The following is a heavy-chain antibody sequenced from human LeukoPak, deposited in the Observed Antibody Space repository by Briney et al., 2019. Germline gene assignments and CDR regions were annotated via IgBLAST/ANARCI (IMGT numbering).Heavy chain of an antibody. CDR2: IYYSGST. J-gene: IGHJ4*02. V-gene: IGHV4-59*01. Sequence: SETLSLTCTVSGGSISSYYWSWIRQPPGKGLEWFGYIYYSGSTNYNPSLKSRVTISVDTSKNQFSLKLSSVTAADTAVYYCARGAHDFWSGFEVYYFDYWGQGTPVTVSS. CDR3: ARGAHDFWSGFEVYYFDY. D-gene: IGHD3-3*01. CDR1: GGSISSYY.